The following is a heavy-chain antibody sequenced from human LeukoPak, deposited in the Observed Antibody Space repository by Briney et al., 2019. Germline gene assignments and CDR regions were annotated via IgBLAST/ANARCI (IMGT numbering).Heavy chain of an antibody. D-gene: IGHD5-12*01. J-gene: IGHJ4*02. V-gene: IGHV3-9*01. CDR1: GFTFDDYA. CDR3: AKGVWWLRGDYFDY. Sequence: GGSLRLSCAASGFTFDDYAMHWVRQAQGKGLEWVSGISWNSGSIGYADSVKGRFTISRDNAKNSLYLQMNSLRAEDTALYYCAKGVWWLRGDYFDYWGQGTLVTVSS. CDR2: ISWNSGSI.